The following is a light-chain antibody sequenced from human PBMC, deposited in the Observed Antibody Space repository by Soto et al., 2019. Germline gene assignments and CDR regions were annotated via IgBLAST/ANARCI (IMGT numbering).Light chain of an antibody. J-gene: IGKJ1*01. Sequence: HTPWTLACSPAGTDTLSVRASQSVSSNFLAWYQETPGEAPRLLIYGASSRATGKPDWCSGSGSGTYFTLTICRLQPEDFAVYCCQQDGSSSWKFGQGTKVEIK. V-gene: IGKV3-20*01. CDR1: QSVSSNF. CDR2: GAS. CDR3: QQDGSSSWK.